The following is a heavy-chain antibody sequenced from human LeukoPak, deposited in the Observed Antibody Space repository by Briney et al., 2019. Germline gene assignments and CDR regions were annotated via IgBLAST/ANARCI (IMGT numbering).Heavy chain of an antibody. CDR1: GGTFSSYA. V-gene: IGHV1-69*13. D-gene: IGHD3-22*01. CDR2: IIPIFGTA. CDR3: ARDALVYYDSSGRGG. J-gene: IGHJ4*02. Sequence: GASVKVSCKASGGTFSSYAISWVRQAPGQGLEWMGGIIPIFGTANYAQKFQGRVTITADESTSTAYMELSSLRSEDTAVYYCARDALVYYDSSGRGGWGQETRVTVS.